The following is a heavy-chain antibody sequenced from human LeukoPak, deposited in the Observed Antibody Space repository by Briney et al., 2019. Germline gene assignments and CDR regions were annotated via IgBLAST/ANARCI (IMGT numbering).Heavy chain of an antibody. V-gene: IGHV1-2*02. CDR3: ATSSITHTRDP. CDR1: GYAFSDIY. CDR2: INPKRGAR. J-gene: IGHJ5*02. Sequence: ASVKVSCKASGYAFSDIYFNWVRQAPGQGLEWMGWINPKRGARIYSQKFQGRVTMDTSIHIVYLKVSTLTSPDTAVYYCATSSITHTRDPWGQGTLVTVSS. D-gene: IGHD6-6*01.